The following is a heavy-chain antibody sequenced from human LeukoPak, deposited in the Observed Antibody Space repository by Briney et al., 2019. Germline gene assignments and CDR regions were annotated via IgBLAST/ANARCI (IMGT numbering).Heavy chain of an antibody. CDR2: IYESGTT. D-gene: IGHD2-15*01. CDR1: GESLNSYY. CDR3: ARGAWATRLGS. V-gene: IGHV4-34*01. Sequence: SETPSLTCAVYGESLNSYYWSWVRQPPGEGLEWIGEIYESGTTEYNPSLKSRVTLSMVPSKQQFSLSLSSVTAADTAVYYCARGAWATRLGSWGLGTPVIVSS. J-gene: IGHJ4*02.